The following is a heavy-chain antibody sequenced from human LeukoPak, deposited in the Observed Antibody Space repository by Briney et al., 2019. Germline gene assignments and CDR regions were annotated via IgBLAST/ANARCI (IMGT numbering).Heavy chain of an antibody. V-gene: IGHV3-48*01. D-gene: IGHD6-19*01. Sequence: EGSLRLSCEASGFDFSKYIMNWVRQALGKGLEWVSYISGAGSAMYYADSVKGRFTVSRDSATNSVYLQMNSLRAEDAAVYYCARDASSSGWFFDPWGQGTLVSVSS. CDR3: ARDASSSGWFFDP. CDR2: ISGAGSAM. J-gene: IGHJ5*02. CDR1: GFDFSKYI.